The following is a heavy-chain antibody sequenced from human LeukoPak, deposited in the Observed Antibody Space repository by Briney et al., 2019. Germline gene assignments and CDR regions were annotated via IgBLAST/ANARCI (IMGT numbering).Heavy chain of an antibody. D-gene: IGHD3-22*01. J-gene: IGHJ4*02. V-gene: IGHV3-21*01. CDR3: ARGADPYYYDSSGFNFDY. CDR2: ISSSSSYI. Sequence: GSRRLSCAASGFTFSSYWMHWVRQAPGKGLEWVSSISSSSSYIYYADSVKGRFTISRDNAKNSLYLQMNSLSAEDTAVYYCARGADPYYYDSSGFNFDYWGQGTLVTVSS. CDR1: GFTFSSYW.